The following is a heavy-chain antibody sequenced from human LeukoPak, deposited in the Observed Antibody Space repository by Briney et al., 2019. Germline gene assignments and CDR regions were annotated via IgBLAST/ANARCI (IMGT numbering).Heavy chain of an antibody. Sequence: SETLSLTCTVSGGSISSSSYYWGWIRQPPGKGLEWIGSIYYSGSTNYNPSLKSRVTISVDKSKNQFSLKLSSVTAADTAVYYCARVSALGYCSGGSCYEDDAFDIWGQGTMVTVSS. J-gene: IGHJ3*02. D-gene: IGHD2-15*01. CDR2: IYYSGST. CDR1: GGSISSSSYY. V-gene: IGHV4-39*07. CDR3: ARVSALGYCSGGSCYEDDAFDI.